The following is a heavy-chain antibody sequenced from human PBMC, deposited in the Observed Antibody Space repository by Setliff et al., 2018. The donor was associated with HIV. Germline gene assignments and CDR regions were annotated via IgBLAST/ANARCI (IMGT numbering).Heavy chain of an antibody. Sequence: GGSLSLSCAASGFTFSNFAMSWVRLTPGKGLEWVSGITDSGSTTYYDDSVKGRFTISRDNSKNTLSLQMSSLRAEDTAVYLCAKNDHLYYMDVWGKGTTVTVS. CDR3: AKNDHLYYMDV. CDR2: ITDSGSTT. J-gene: IGHJ6*03. V-gene: IGHV3-23*01. CDR1: GFTFSNFA.